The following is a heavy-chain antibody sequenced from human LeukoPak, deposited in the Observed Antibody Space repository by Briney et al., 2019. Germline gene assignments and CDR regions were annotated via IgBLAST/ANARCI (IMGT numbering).Heavy chain of an antibody. CDR3: AVVVAARWSWDWFDP. CDR2: IKQDGSEK. CDR1: GFTFSSYW. J-gene: IGHJ5*02. D-gene: IGHD2-15*01. Sequence: PGGSLRLSCAASGFTFSSYWMSWVRQAPGKGMEWVVNIKQDGSEKYYVDSVKGRFTISRDNAKNSLYLQMNSLRAEDTAVYYCAVVVAARWSWDWFDPWGQGTLVTVSS. V-gene: IGHV3-7*01.